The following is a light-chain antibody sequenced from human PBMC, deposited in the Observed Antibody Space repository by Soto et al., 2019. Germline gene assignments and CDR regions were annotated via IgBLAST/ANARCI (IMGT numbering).Light chain of an antibody. CDR2: DDD. CDR3: GSWDSSLSAYV. V-gene: IGLV1-51*01. J-gene: IGLJ1*01. Sequence: QSVLTQPPSVSAAPGQRVTISCSGSSSNIGGNSVSWYQQLPGTAPKLLIYDDDKRPSGIPGRFSGSKSGTSATLGITGFQTGDEADHYCGSWDSSLSAYVFGTGTKVTVL. CDR1: SSNIGGNS.